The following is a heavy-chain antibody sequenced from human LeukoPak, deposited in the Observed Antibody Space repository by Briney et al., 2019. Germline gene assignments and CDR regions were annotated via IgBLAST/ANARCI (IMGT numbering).Heavy chain of an antibody. CDR1: GYTFTSYG. D-gene: IGHD1-26*01. Sequence: VASVKVSCKASGYTFTSYGISWVRQAPGQGLEWMGWISAYNGNTNYAQKLQGRVTMTTDTSTSTAYMELRSLRSDDTAVYYCVRVVEIRSYLAWRFAYYFDYWGQGTLVTVSS. J-gene: IGHJ4*02. V-gene: IGHV1-18*01. CDR3: VRVVEIRSYLAWRFAYYFDY. CDR2: ISAYNGNT.